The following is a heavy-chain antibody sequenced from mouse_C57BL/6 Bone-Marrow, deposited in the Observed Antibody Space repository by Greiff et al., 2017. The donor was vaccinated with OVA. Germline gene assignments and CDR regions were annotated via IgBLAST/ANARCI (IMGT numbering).Heavy chain of an antibody. J-gene: IGHJ1*03. D-gene: IGHD1-1*01. CDR1: GFTFSSYG. CDR2: ISSGGSYT. V-gene: IGHV5-6*01. Sequence: EVQGVESGGDLVKPGGSLKLSCAASGFTFSSYGMSWVRKTPDKRLEWVATISSGGSYTYYPDSVKGRFTISRDNAKNTLYLQMSSLKSEDTAMYYCARQIYYYGSSYWYFDVWGTGTTVTVSS. CDR3: ARQIYYYGSSYWYFDV.